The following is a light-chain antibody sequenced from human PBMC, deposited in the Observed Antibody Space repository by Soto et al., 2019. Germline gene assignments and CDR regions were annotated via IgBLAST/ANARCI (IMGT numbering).Light chain of an antibody. CDR1: QSVSSRY. CDR2: GTS. Sequence: FMLAPRALCLSLGERPTDSCRVSQSVSSRYLAWCQQKPGQAPRLLISGTSSRATGIPDRFSGSGSGTDFTLTINRLEPEDFAVYYCQQFGCSSWTFGQGTKVDI. V-gene: IGKV3-20*01. J-gene: IGKJ1*01. CDR3: QQFGCSSWT.